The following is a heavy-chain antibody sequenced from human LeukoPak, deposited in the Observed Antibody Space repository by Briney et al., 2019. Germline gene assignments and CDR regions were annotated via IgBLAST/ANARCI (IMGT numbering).Heavy chain of an antibody. CDR3: ARVRTSSYYHYMDV. CDR2: INTNTGNP. Sequence: GASVKVSCKASGYTFTTYAMSWVRQAPGQGLERMGWINTNTGNPTYAQGFTGRFVFSLDTSVSTAYLQISSLKAEDTAVYYCARVRTSSYYHYMDVWGKGTTVTVSS. J-gene: IGHJ6*03. V-gene: IGHV7-4-1*02. CDR1: GYTFTTYA. D-gene: IGHD1-7*01.